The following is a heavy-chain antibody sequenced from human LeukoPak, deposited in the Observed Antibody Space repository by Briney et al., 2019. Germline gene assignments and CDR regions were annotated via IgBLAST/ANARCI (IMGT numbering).Heavy chain of an antibody. CDR3: ARDERRSMVRGAREGMDV. CDR1: GFTFSSYD. J-gene: IGHJ6*02. D-gene: IGHD3-10*01. CDR2: VSSTSGYI. V-gene: IGHV3-21*04. Sequence: GGSLRLSCAASGFTFSSYDMHWVRQAPGKGLEWVSSVSSTSGYIYYADSVKGRFTISRDNSKNSVYLQMNSLRAEDTAVYYCARDERRSMVRGAREGMDVWGQGTTVTVSS.